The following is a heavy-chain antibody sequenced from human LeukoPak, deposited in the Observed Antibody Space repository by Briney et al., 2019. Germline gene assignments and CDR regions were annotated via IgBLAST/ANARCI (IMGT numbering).Heavy chain of an antibody. Sequence: GGSLRLSCAASGFTFSSYAMHWVRQAPGKGLEWVTVIWHDGSHKDYADSVKGRFTISRDNTKNTLLLQMSDLRAEDTAAYYCVRGWGSNVYASAFDVWGQGTMVTVSS. CDR1: GFTFSSYA. CDR3: VRGWGSNVYASAFDV. CDR2: IWHDGSHK. V-gene: IGHV3-33*08. D-gene: IGHD3-16*01. J-gene: IGHJ3*01.